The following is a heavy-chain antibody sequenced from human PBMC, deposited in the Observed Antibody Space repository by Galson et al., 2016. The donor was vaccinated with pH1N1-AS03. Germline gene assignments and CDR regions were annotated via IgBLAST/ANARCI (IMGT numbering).Heavy chain of an antibody. V-gene: IGHV1-24*01. J-gene: IGHJ6*02. D-gene: IGHD6-19*01. CDR3: ATGRSVACTTYESYGLDV. CDR1: GYTLTELS. CDR2: FDPEDGEA. Sequence: SVKVSCKVSGYTLTELSMHWVRQGPGKGLEWMGGFDPEDGEAIYAQKFQGRVTLTVDTSTDTAYMEVSRLKSEDTAVYYCATGRSVACTTYESYGLDVSGQWTTFSVSS.